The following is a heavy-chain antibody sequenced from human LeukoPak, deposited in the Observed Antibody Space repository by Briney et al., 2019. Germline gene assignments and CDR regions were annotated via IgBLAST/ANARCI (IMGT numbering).Heavy chain of an antibody. V-gene: IGHV1-69*13. CDR1: GGTFSSYA. Sequence: ASVKVSCKASGGTFSSYAISWVRQAPGQGLEWMGGTIPIFGTANYAQKFQGRVTITADESTSTAYMELSSLRSEDTAVYYCARDIDVLSAFDIWGQGTMVTVSS. CDR3: ARDIDVLSAFDI. J-gene: IGHJ3*02. D-gene: IGHD2-15*01. CDR2: TIPIFGTA.